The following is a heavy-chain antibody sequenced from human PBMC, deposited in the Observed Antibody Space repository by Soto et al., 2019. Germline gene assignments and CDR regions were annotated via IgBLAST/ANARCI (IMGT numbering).Heavy chain of an antibody. V-gene: IGHV1-46*01. CDR3: ARAGRVVVPAAQRGFDY. CDR1: GYTFTSYY. J-gene: IGHJ4*02. CDR2: INPSGGST. D-gene: IGHD2-2*01. Sequence: VASVKVSCKASGYTFTSYYMRWVRQAPGQGLEWMGIINPSGGSTSYAQKFQGRVTMTRDTSTSTVYMELSSLRSEDTAVYYCARAGRVVVPAAQRGFDYWGQGTLVTVSS.